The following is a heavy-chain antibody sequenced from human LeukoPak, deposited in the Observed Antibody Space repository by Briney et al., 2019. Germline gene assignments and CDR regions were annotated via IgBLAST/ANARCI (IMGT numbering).Heavy chain of an antibody. CDR3: ARVAHLGYCSSTSCYPSYYFDY. J-gene: IGHJ4*02. CDR1: GGSISSSSYY. V-gene: IGHV4-39*07. D-gene: IGHD2-2*01. Sequence: SETLSLTCTVSGGSISSSSYYWGWIRQPPGKGLEWIGSIYYSGSTYYNPSLKSRVTISVDTSKNQFSLKLSSVTAADTAVYYCARVAHLGYCSSTSCYPSYYFDYWGQGTLVTVSS. CDR2: IYYSGST.